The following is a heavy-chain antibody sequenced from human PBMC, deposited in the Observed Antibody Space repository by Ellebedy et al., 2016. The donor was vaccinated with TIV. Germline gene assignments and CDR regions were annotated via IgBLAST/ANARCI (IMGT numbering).Heavy chain of an antibody. CDR3: ARVTSGYGGVSDAFDI. CDR1: GYTFTGYY. J-gene: IGHJ3*02. CDR2: INPNSGGT. D-gene: IGHD3-22*01. V-gene: IGHV1-2*02. Sequence: ASVKVSCKASGYTFTGYYMHWVRQAPGQGLEWMGWINPNSGGTNYAQKFQGRVTMTRDTSISTAYMELSRLRSDDTAVYYCARVTSGYGGVSDAFDIWGQGTMVTVSS.